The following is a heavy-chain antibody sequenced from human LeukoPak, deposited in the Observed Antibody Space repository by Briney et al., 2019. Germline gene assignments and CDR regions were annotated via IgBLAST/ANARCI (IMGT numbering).Heavy chain of an antibody. J-gene: IGHJ4*02. Sequence: AASVKVSCKASGYTFTSYGITWVRQAPGQGLEWLGWISAYNGNIDYAQKLQGRVTLTTDTSTSTAYMEVRSLRSDDTAVYYCASMSGYYPSYYFDYWGQGTLVTVSS. CDR3: ASMSGYYPSYYFDY. CDR2: ISAYNGNI. CDR1: GYTFTSYG. D-gene: IGHD3-3*01. V-gene: IGHV1-18*01.